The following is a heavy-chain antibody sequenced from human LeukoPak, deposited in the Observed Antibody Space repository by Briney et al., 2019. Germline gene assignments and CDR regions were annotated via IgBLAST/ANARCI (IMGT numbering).Heavy chain of an antibody. Sequence: SVKVSCKASGGTFSSYAISWVRQAPGQGLERMGGIIPIFGTANYAQKFQGRVTITTDESTSTAYMELSSLRSEDTAVYYCARSPRVSIAAAGYNYYYYYMDVWGKGTTVTVPS. V-gene: IGHV1-69*05. D-gene: IGHD6-13*01. CDR1: GGTFSSYA. J-gene: IGHJ6*03. CDR2: IIPIFGTA. CDR3: ARSPRVSIAAAGYNYYYYYMDV.